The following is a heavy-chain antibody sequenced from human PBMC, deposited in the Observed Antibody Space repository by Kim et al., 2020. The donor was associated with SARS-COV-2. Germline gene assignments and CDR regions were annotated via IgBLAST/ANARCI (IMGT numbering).Heavy chain of an antibody. J-gene: IGHJ6*02. CDR2: IIPIFGTA. CDR1: GGTFSSYA. D-gene: IGHD2-15*01. Sequence: SVKVSCKASGGTFSSYAISWVRQAPGQGLEWMGGIIPIFGTANYAQKFQGRVTITADESTSTAYMELSSLRSEDTAVYYCARHPCSGGSCYPLYLYYYYYYGMDVWGQGTTVTVSS. V-gene: IGHV1-69*13. CDR3: ARHPCSGGSCYPLYLYYYYYYGMDV.